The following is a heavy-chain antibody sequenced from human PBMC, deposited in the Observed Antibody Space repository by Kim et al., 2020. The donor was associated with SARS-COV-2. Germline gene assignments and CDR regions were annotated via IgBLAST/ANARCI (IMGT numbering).Heavy chain of an antibody. D-gene: IGHD3-10*01. CDR3: ARSYYGSGSFNITSYYYYSYGMDV. CDR1: GFTFSSYE. Sequence: GGSLRLSCAASGFTFSSYEMNWVRQAPGKGLEWVSYISSSGSTIYYADSVKGRFTISRDNAKNSLYLQMNSLRAEDTAVYYCARSYYGSGSFNITSYYYYSYGMDVSGHGTTVTASS. V-gene: IGHV3-48*03. J-gene: IGHJ6*02. CDR2: ISSSGSTI.